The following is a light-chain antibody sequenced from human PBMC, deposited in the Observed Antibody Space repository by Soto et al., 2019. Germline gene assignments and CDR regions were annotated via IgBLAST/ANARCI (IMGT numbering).Light chain of an antibody. CDR1: SPSIGGNT. CDR3: AAWDDSLKGHV. J-gene: IGLJ1*01. Sequence: HSVLNKPPSRTGAPGKGVTIPCLGGSPSIGGNTVHWYQQLPGTAAKVLIYTNDKRPSGVPDRFSGSKSGTSASLAISGLQSEDEADYYCAAWDDSLKGHVFGTGTKVTVL. V-gene: IGLV1-44*01. CDR2: TND.